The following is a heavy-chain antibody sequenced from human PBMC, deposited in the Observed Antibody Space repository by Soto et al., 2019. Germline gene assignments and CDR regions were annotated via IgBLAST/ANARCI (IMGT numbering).Heavy chain of an antibody. J-gene: IGHJ4*02. V-gene: IGHV1-18*01. CDR1: GYTFAIYG. CDR3: ARDLSGVAGTWEGVIDY. Sequence: ASVKVSCKASGYTFAIYGSIWVRQAPGQGLEWMGWISAYNGNTNYAQKLQGRVTMTTDTSTSTAYMELRSLRSDDTAVYYCARDLSGVAGTWEGVIDYWGQGTLVTVSS. D-gene: IGHD6-19*01. CDR2: ISAYNGNT.